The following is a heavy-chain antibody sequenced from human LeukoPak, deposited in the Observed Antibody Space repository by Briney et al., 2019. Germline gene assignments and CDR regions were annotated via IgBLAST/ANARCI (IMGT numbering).Heavy chain of an antibody. Sequence: PGGSLRLSCAASGFTFSSYSMNWVRQAPGKGLEWVSFTSSSSRYIYYADSVKGRFTISRDNAKNSLYLRMNSLRAEDTAVYYCARVHPIAAAGTGFDYWGQGTLVTVSS. CDR1: GFTFSSYS. CDR3: ARVHPIAAAGTGFDY. J-gene: IGHJ4*02. D-gene: IGHD6-13*01. CDR2: TSSSSRYI. V-gene: IGHV3-21*01.